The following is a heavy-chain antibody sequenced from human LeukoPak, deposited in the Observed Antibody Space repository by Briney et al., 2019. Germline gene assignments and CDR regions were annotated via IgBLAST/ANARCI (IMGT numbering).Heavy chain of an antibody. CDR3: ARDLVGYNSDY. V-gene: IGHV3-21*01. D-gene: IGHD5-24*01. J-gene: IGHJ4*02. CDR1: GFTFSSYS. Sequence: GGSLRLSCAASGFTFSSYSMSWVRQAPGKGLEWVSSISSSSSYIYYADSVKGRFTISRDNAKNSLYLQMNSLRAEDTAVYYCARDLVGYNSDYWGQGTLVTVSS. CDR2: ISSSSSYI.